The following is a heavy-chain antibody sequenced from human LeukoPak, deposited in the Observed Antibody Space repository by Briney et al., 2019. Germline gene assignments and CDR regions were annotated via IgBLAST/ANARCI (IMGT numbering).Heavy chain of an antibody. Sequence: GGSLRLSCAASGFIFSSYSMNWVRQAPGKGLEWVSSISSSSSYIYYADSVKGRFTISRDNAKNSLYLQMNSLRAEDTAVYYCARDIRLELRLGHDAFDIWGQGTMVTVSS. CDR1: GFIFSSYS. CDR3: ARDIRLELRLGHDAFDI. CDR2: ISSSSSYI. J-gene: IGHJ3*02. D-gene: IGHD1-7*01. V-gene: IGHV3-21*01.